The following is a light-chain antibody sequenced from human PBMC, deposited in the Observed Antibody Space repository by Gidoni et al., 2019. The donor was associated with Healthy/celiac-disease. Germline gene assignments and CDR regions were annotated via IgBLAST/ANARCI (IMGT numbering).Light chain of an antibody. CDR3: QQYDTPPCT. V-gene: IGKV1-33*01. J-gene: IGKJ3*01. Sequence: IQTTPPPSSLSASVDDRVTTPGQTKQDSSNYSNWYQQKPGESPKLLFYDSSNLETGVPARFSGRGSGTDFPFTISRLQPEDVATYYCQQYDTPPCTFGHXTKVDIK. CDR2: DSS. CDR1: QDSSNY.